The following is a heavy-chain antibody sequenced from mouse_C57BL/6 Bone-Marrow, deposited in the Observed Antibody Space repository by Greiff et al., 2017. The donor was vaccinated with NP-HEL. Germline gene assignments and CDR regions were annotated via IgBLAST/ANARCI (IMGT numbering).Heavy chain of an antibody. CDR1: GFTFSDYG. Sequence: EVKLMESGGGLVKPGGSLKLSCAASGFTFSDYGMHWVRQAPEKGLEWVAYISSGSSTIYYADTVKGRFTISRDNAKNTLFLQMTSLRSEDTAMYYCARPRYGSSPGYFDVWGTGTTVTVSS. D-gene: IGHD1-1*01. V-gene: IGHV5-17*01. CDR2: ISSGSSTI. CDR3: ARPRYGSSPGYFDV. J-gene: IGHJ1*03.